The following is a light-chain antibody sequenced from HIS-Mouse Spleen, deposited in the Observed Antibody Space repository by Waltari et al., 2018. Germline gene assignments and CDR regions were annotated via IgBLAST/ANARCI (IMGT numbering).Light chain of an antibody. Sequence: QSALTQPPSASGSPGQSVTLSCTVTSCYVGGYNYVPWYQQHPGKAPKLMIYEVSKRPSGVPDRFSGSKSGNTASLTVSGLQAEDEADYYCSSYAGSNNYVFGTGTKVTVL. J-gene: IGLJ1*01. CDR3: SSYAGSNNYV. V-gene: IGLV2-8*01. CDR1: SCYVGGYNY. CDR2: EVS.